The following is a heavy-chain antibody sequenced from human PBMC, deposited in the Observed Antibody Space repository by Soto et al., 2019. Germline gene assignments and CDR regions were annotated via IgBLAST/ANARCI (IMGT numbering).Heavy chain of an antibody. Sequence: SETLSLTCTVSGGSISSGGYYWSWIRQHPGKGLEWIGYIYYSGSTYYNPSLKSRVTISVDTSKNQFSLKLSSVTAADTAVYYCARAFGYYDSSGYYPFDYWGQGTLVTVSS. CDR2: IYYSGST. CDR3: ARAFGYYDSSGYYPFDY. D-gene: IGHD3-22*01. J-gene: IGHJ4*02. CDR1: GGSISSGGYY. V-gene: IGHV4-31*03.